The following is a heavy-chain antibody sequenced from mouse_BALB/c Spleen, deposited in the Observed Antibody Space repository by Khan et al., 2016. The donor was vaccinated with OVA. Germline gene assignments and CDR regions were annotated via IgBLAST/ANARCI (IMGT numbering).Heavy chain of an antibody. J-gene: IGHJ3*01. V-gene: IGHV1-4*01. Sequence: QVQLKESGAELARPGASVKMSCKASGYTFTTYTIHWVKQRPGQGLEWIGYIIPSNDYTNYNQKFKDRATLTADKSSKTAYMQLSSLTSEDSAVYYCAREGAYYRSDGWFAYWGQGALVTVSA. CDR1: GYTFTTYT. CDR2: IIPSNDYT. D-gene: IGHD2-14*01. CDR3: AREGAYYRSDGWFAY.